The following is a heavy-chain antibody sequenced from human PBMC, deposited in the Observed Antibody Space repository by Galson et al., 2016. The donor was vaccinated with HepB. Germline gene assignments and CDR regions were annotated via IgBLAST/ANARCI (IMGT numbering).Heavy chain of an antibody. Sequence: SLRLSCAASGFTFSRYGMHWVRQGPGKGLEWVADISYDGSNKYYADSVKGRFTISRDNSKNTLYLQMNSLRAEDTAFYFCAKDGLYYGSGSYGSVDDWGQGTLVTVSS. V-gene: IGHV3-30*18. D-gene: IGHD3-10*01. CDR3: AKDGLYYGSGSYGSVDD. J-gene: IGHJ4*02. CDR1: GFTFSRYG. CDR2: ISYDGSNK.